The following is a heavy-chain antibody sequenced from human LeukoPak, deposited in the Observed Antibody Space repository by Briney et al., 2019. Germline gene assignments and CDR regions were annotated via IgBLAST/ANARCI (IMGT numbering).Heavy chain of an antibody. D-gene: IGHD3-10*01. CDR2: IIPILGIA. CDR1: GGTFSSYA. Sequence: SVKVSCKASGGTFSSYAISWVRQAPGQGLEWMGRIIPILGIANYAQKFQGRVTITADKSTSTAYMELSSLRSEDTAVYYCASCMYYGSGRSYGMDVWGQGTTVTVSS. J-gene: IGHJ6*02. V-gene: IGHV1-69*04. CDR3: ASCMYYGSGRSYGMDV.